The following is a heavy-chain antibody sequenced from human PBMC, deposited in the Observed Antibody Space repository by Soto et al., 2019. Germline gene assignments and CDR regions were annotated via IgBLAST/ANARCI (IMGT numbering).Heavy chain of an antibody. V-gene: IGHV1-8*01. J-gene: IGHJ6*02. CDR3: ARGGAYDLATADYYCMDV. CDR1: GYTFTSYD. Sequence: PSVKVSCKASGYTFTSYDINWVQQATGQGLEWMGWMNPNSGNTGYAQKFQGRVTMTRNTSITTAYMELSSLRCEDQAVYYCARGGAYDLATADYYCMDVWGQGTTVTVSS. D-gene: IGHD3-3*01. CDR2: MNPNSGNT.